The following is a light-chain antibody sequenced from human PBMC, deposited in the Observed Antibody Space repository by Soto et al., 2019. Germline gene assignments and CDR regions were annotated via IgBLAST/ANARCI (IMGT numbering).Light chain of an antibody. CDR1: QTISTS. Sequence: DIQMTQSPSSLSASVGDRVTIICRASQTISTSLNWYQQKPGKAPQILIHTASSLQSGVTSRFSGSGSGTDFTLTITNVQPEDYATYYCQQNFSASRVTFGPGTRVDI. CDR2: TAS. J-gene: IGKJ3*01. CDR3: QQNFSASRVT. V-gene: IGKV1-39*01.